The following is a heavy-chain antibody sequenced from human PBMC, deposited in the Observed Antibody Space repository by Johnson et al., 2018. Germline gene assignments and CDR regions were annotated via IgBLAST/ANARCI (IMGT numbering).Heavy chain of an antibody. Sequence: QVQLVESGGGVVQPGRSLRLSCAASGFTFSSYAMHWVRQAPGKGLEWVAVISYDGSNKYYADSVKGRFTISRDNSKNTLNLQMNSLRAEDTTVDYCARENDSSGYWAVDAFDIWGQGTMVTVSS. J-gene: IGHJ3*02. V-gene: IGHV3-30-3*01. D-gene: IGHD3-22*01. CDR1: GFTFSSYA. CDR2: ISYDGSNK. CDR3: ARENDSSGYWAVDAFDI.